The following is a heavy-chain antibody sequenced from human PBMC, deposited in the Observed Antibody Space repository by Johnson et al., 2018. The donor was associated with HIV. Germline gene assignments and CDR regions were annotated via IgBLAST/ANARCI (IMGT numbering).Heavy chain of an antibody. V-gene: IGHV3-74*01. Sequence: VQLVESGGILVQPGGSLRLSCAASRFSFSSYWMHWVRQAPGKGLVWVSRINSDGSSTNYADSVKGRFIISRDNSKNTLYVQMNRLRPEDTAVYYCAKDRHGSGRPNAFDLWGRGTKVTV. CDR3: AKDRHGSGRPNAFDL. J-gene: IGHJ3*01. D-gene: IGHD3-10*01. CDR2: INSDGSST. CDR1: RFSFSSYW.